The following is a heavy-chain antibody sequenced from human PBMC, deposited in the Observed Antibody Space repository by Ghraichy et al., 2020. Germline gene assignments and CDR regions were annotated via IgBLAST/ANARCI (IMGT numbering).Heavy chain of an antibody. CDR3: ARSSFPYYGMDV. J-gene: IGHJ6*02. Sequence: GSLRPSCTVSGDSITLSGYYWGWIRQPPGKELEWIGTNYSTGNTYYHPSLKSRVTLSVDTSKNQFSLKMTSVSAAVTAVYYCARSSFPYYGMDVWGQATTVTV. V-gene: IGHV4-39*01. D-gene: IGHD6-6*01. CDR2: NYSTGNT. CDR1: GDSITLSGYY.